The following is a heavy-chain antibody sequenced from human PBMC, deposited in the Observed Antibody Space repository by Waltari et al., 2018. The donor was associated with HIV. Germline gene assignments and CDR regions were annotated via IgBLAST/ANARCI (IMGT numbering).Heavy chain of an antibody. Sequence: EVQLVESGGGLVQPGGSLRLSCAASGFTFSSYWLSWVRQAPGKGLEWVANIKQDGSEKYYVDSVKCRFTIAIDNAKNSLYLQMNSLRAEDTAVYYCARDLYSSGWGYFDYWGQGTLVTVSS. J-gene: IGHJ4*02. CDR3: ARDLYSSGWGYFDY. CDR1: GFTFSSYW. D-gene: IGHD6-19*01. CDR2: IKQDGSEK. V-gene: IGHV3-7*01.